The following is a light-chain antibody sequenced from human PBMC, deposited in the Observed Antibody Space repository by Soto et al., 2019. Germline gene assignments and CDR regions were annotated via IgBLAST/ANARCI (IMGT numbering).Light chain of an antibody. V-gene: IGLV2-14*01. J-gene: IGLJ1*01. CDR3: RSYTSSSTPLV. Sequence: QSALTQPASVSGSPGQSITISCTGTSSDVGGYNYVSWYQQHPGKAPKLMIYDVSNRPSGVSNRFSGSKSGNTASLTISGLQAEDEADYYCRSYTSSSTPLVFGRGTRSPS. CDR2: DVS. CDR1: SSDVGGYNY.